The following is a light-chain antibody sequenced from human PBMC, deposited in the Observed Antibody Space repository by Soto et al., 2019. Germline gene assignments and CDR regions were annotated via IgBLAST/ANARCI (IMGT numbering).Light chain of an antibody. CDR2: DTT. CDR1: TGTVTSSHY. V-gene: IGLV7-46*01. J-gene: IGLJ2*01. CDR3: LVSYNASHVI. Sequence: QAVVTQEPSLTVSPGGTVTLTCGSSTGTVTSSHYPYWFQQKPGQAPRTLIYDTTKKHSWTPARFSGSLLGGKAALTLSGAQVEDEADYYCLVSYNASHVIFGGGTKLTVL.